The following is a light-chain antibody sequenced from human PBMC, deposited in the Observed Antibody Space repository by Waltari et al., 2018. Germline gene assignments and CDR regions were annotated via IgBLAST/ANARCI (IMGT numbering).Light chain of an antibody. J-gene: IGKJ2*01. V-gene: IGKV2-30*02. CDR3: MQGTHWPYT. Sequence: DVVMTQSPLSLPVTLGQAASISCKSSQSLVHTDGKTHLTWFHQRPGQSPRRLIYRVSNRDSGVPDRFSGSGSGTDFTLRISRVEAEDVGVYYCMQGTHWPYTFGQGTKLDIK. CDR2: RVS. CDR1: QSLVHTDGKTH.